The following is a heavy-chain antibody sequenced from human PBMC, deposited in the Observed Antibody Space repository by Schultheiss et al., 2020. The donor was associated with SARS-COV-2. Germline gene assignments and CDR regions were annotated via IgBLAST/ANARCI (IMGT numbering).Heavy chain of an antibody. CDR1: GGSISSGGYY. CDR3: ASSDY. V-gene: IGHV4-39*01. CDR2: IYYSGST. J-gene: IGHJ4*02. Sequence: GSLRLSCTVSGGSISSGGYYWSWIRQPPGKGLEWIGSIYYSGSTYYNPSLKSRVTISVDTSKNQFSLKLSSVTAADTAVYYCASSDYWGQGTLVTVSS.